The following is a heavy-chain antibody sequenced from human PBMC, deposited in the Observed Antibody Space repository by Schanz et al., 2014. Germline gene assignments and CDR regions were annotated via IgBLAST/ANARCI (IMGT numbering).Heavy chain of an antibody. Sequence: VQLVESGGGVVQPGRSLRLSCAAYGFTLSSYAMHWVRQAPGKGLEWDSSISSSGSYIHYADSVKGRFTISRDNAKNTLYLQMNSLRAEDTAVYYCARDSRPNYDFLTAYYSIDYWGQGTLVTVSS. CDR1: GFTLSSYA. CDR3: ARDSRPNYDFLTAYYSIDY. CDR2: ISSSGSYI. D-gene: IGHD3-9*01. J-gene: IGHJ4*02. V-gene: IGHV3-21*01.